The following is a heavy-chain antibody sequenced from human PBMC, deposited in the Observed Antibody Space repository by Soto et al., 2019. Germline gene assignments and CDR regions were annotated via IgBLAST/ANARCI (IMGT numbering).Heavy chain of an antibody. J-gene: IGHJ4*02. Sequence: QVQLQESGPGLVKPSETLSLTCAVSGGSMSSYYWSWIRQPPGKGPEWIGYIYYSGYTNYNPSLKSRVTISVDTSKNQFSLKLSSVTAADTAVYYCARDSVGSGYDWGQGTLVTVSS. CDR2: IYYSGYT. CDR3: ARDSVGSGYD. D-gene: IGHD5-12*01. V-gene: IGHV4-59*01. CDR1: GGSMSSYY.